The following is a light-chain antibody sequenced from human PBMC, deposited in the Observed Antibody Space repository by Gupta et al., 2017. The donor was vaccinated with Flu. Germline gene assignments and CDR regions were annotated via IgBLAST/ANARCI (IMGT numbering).Light chain of an antibody. CDR1: GTDIGSYKY. CDR3: SSCTSSTTLV. V-gene: IGLV2-14*01. CDR2: DVT. J-gene: IGLJ2*01. Sequence: TGTDIGSYKYVSWYQQHPGKAPKLLIYDVTNRPSGVSTRFSGSKSGDTASLTISGLQADDEADYYCSSCTSSTTLVFGGGTRLTVL.